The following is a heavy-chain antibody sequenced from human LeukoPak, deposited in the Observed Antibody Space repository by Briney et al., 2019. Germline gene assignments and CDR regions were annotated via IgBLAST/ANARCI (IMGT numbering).Heavy chain of an antibody. CDR2: ISGSGGST. CDR3: AKALRGYGLFDY. D-gene: IGHD5-12*01. CDR1: GFTFSSYW. J-gene: IGHJ4*02. V-gene: IGHV3-23*01. Sequence: HSGGSLRLSCAASGFTFSSYWMSWVRQAPGKGLEWVSAISGSGGSTYYADSVKGRFTISRDNSKNTLYLQMNSLRAEDTAVYYCAKALRGYGLFDYWGQGTLVTVSS.